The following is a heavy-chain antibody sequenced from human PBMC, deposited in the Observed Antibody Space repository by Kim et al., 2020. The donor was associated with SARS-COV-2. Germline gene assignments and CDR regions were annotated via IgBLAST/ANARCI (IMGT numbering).Heavy chain of an antibody. V-gene: IGHV3-23*01. D-gene: IGHD3-3*01. CDR3: ALCYGVWSGYYPGDY. J-gene: IGHJ4*02. Sequence: DSVKGRFAISRDNTKNTLYMLNNNLSAEDTAVYYCALCYGVWSGYYPGDYWGQGTLVTVSS.